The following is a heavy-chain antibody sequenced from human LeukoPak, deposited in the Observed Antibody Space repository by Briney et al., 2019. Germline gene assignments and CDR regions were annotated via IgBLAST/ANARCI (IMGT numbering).Heavy chain of an antibody. Sequence: SETLSLTCTVSGGSISSSSYYWGLIRQPPGKGLEWVGSIYYSGSTYYNPSLKSRVTISVDTSRNQFSLKLSSVTAADTAVYYCARHGIQWLAVNDYWGQGTLVTVSS. CDR3: ARHGIQWLAVNDY. J-gene: IGHJ4*02. CDR2: IYYSGST. D-gene: IGHD5-12*01. V-gene: IGHV4-39*01. CDR1: GGSISSSSYY.